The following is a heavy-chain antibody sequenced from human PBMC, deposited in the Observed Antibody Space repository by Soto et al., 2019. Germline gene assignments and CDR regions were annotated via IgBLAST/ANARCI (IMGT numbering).Heavy chain of an antibody. D-gene: IGHD3-22*01. CDR2: IYNSGST. V-gene: IGHV4-31*03. Sequence: QVQLQESGPGLVKPSQTLSLTCTVSGGSISSGGYYWSWIRQHPGKGLEWIGYIYNSGSTYYNPSLKSRVSISVDTSKNLFSLKLSSVTAADTAVYYCARVVGGSIGYYYYFDYWGQGTLVTVSS. CDR1: GGSISSGGYY. CDR3: ARVVGGSIGYYYYFDY. J-gene: IGHJ4*02.